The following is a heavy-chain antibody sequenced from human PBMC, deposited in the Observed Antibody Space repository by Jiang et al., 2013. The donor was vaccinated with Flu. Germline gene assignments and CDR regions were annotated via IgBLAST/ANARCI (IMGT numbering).Heavy chain of an antibody. CDR1: GFTFRSCS. CDR2: IXFDGNNK. J-gene: IGHJ4*02. V-gene: IGHV3-30-3*01. CDR3: ARENDCGSGSYSPLAY. Sequence: PGTSLRLSCAASGFTFRSCSMHWVRQAPGKELEWVAVIXFDGNNKHYAGSVKGRFTISRDDSKNTLYLQMHSLRPEDTAVYYCARENDCGSGSYSPLAYWGQGTLVTVSS. D-gene: IGHD3-10*01.